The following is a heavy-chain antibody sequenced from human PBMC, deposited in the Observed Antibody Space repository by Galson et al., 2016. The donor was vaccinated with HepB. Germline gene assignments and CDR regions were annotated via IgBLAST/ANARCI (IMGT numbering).Heavy chain of an antibody. J-gene: IGHJ2*01. CDR3: GRLHEDRHFDL. CDR2: IYTSGTT. Sequence: ETLSLTCPVSGGSISGYYWSWLRQPAGKGLAWIGRIYTSGTTNYNPSLKSRVTISEDTSRTQLSLKLSSVTAADTAVYHCGRLHEDRHFDLWGRGTLVTVSS. D-gene: IGHD2-15*01. CDR1: GGSISGYY. V-gene: IGHV4-4*07.